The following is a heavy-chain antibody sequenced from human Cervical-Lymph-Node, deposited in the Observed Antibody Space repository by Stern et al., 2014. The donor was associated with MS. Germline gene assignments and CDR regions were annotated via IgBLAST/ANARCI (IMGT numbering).Heavy chain of an antibody. V-gene: IGHV1-46*03. Sequence: QMQLVQSGAEVRKPGASVKVHCRTSGYSFTAYYIHWVRQAPGQGLEWMGFISPGAGTTGYAQKFQGRVSMTRDTSTSTAYMELRSLTPEDTAVYYCARDGDHDGTNHWGQGTLVTVPS. CDR3: ARDGDHDGTNH. CDR2: ISPGAGTT. CDR1: GYSFTAYY. J-gene: IGHJ4*02. D-gene: IGHD2-8*01.